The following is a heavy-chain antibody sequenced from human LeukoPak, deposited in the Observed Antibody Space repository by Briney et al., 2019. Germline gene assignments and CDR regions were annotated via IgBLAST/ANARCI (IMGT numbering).Heavy chain of an antibody. D-gene: IGHD3-3*01. CDR3: AKDTEIFGVV. CDR2: ISNNGGYT. Sequence: GGSLRLSCAASGFTFSGSAMSWLRQAPGKGLEWVSAISNNGGYTYYADSVQGRFTISRDNSKNTLYLQMNSLRAEDTAVYYCAKDTEIFGVVWGQGTLVAVSS. V-gene: IGHV3-23*01. J-gene: IGHJ4*02. CDR1: GFTFSGSA.